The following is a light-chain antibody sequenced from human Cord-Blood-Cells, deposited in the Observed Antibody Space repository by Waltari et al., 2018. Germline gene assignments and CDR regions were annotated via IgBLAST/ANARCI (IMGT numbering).Light chain of an antibody. CDR1: SSDVGGYNY. J-gene: IGLJ3*02. CDR2: DVS. CDR3: SSYTSSSTWV. Sequence: QSALTQPASVSGSPGQSITISCTGTSSDVGGYNYVSWYQQHPGKAPNFMIYDVSNRPSGLSNRFSGSKSGNTASLTISGLQAEDEADYYCSSYTSSSTWVFGGGTKLTVL. V-gene: IGLV2-14*01.